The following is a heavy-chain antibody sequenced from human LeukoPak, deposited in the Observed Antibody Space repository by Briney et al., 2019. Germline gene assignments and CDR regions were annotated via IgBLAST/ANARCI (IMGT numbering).Heavy chain of an antibody. V-gene: IGHV3-23*01. CDR3: AKGGSASCYSAPAY. CDR2: ICGDDGST. J-gene: IGHJ4*02. D-gene: IGHD2-15*01. Sequence: GGSLRLSCAASGFTFSTYAMSWVRQAPGKGLEFVSIICGDDGSTYYADSVKGRFTISRDNSKNTLYLQMNSLKAEDTAVYYCAKGGSASCYSAPAYWGQGTPVTVSS. CDR1: GFTFSTYA.